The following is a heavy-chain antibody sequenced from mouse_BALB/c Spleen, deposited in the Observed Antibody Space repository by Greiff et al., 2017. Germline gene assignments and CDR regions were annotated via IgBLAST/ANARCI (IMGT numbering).Heavy chain of an antibody. J-gene: IGHJ4*01. CDR1: GYTFTDYN. D-gene: IGHD2-1*01. CDR3: ARRGYGNFGDAMDY. Sequence: EVQLQESGPELVKPGASVKIPCKASGYTFTDYNMDWVKQSHGKSLEWIGDINPNNGGTIYNQKFKGKATLTVDKSSSTAYMELRSLTSEDTAVYYCARRGYGNFGDAMDYWGQGTSVTVSS. V-gene: IGHV1-18*01. CDR2: INPNNGGT.